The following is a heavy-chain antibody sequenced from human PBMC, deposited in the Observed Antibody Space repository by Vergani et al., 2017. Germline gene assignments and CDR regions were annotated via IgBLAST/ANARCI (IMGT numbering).Heavy chain of an antibody. Sequence: QVQLVQSGAEVKKPGSSVKVSCKASGGTFSSYAISWVRQAPGQGLEWMGGIIPIFGTANYAQKFQGRVTITADESTSTAYMELSSLSSEDTAVYYCARARLPLNSYYYYYYYMDVWGKGTTVTVSS. V-gene: IGHV1-69*01. CDR3: ARARLPLNSYYYYYYYMDV. CDR2: IIPIFGTA. CDR1: GGTFSSYA. D-gene: IGHD4-11*01. J-gene: IGHJ6*03.